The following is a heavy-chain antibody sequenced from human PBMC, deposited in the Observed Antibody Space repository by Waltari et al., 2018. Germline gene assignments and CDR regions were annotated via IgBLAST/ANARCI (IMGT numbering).Heavy chain of an antibody. Sequence: QVQLQESGPGLGKPSETVSLTCAVYGRSFSGYYCSWICQPPGTGLGWIGEINHSGITNYNPSLKSRVTISVDTSKNQFSLKLSSVTAADTAVYYCARALYYYYYYMDVWGKGTTVTVSS. V-gene: IGHV4-34*01. CDR2: INHSGIT. J-gene: IGHJ6*03. CDR3: ARALYYYYYYMDV. CDR1: GRSFSGYY.